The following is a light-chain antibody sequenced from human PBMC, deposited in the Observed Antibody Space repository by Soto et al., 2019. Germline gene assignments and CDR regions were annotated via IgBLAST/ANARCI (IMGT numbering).Light chain of an antibody. V-gene: IGLV2-14*03. CDR3: SSYTSSSTRV. CDR1: SSDVGAYDY. CDR2: EVS. J-gene: IGLJ1*01. Sequence: QSVLTQPASVSGSPGQSITISCTGTSSDVGAYDYVSWYQQHPDKAPKLMIYEVSNRPSGVSNRFSGSKSVNTATLTISGLQADDEADYYCSSYTSSSTRVFGTGTTVTV.